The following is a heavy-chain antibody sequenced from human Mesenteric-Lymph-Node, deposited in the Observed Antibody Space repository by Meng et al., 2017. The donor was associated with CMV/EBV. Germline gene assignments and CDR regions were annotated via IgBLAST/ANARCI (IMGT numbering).Heavy chain of an antibody. CDR1: GGSISSGGYY. Sequence: TGSGGSISSGGYYWSWIRQHPGKGLGWIGYIYYSGSTYYNPSLKSRVTISVYTSKNQFSLKLSSVTAADTAVYYCARDRVLGSGFDPWGQGTLVTVSS. CDR3: ARDRVLGSGFDP. CDR2: IYYSGST. V-gene: IGHV4-31*02. J-gene: IGHJ5*02. D-gene: IGHD3-3*02.